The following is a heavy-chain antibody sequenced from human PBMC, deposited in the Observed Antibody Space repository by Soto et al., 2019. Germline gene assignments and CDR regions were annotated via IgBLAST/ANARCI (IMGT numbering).Heavy chain of an antibody. V-gene: IGHV1-8*01. CDR3: AREHYGNSAWFDP. J-gene: IGHJ5*02. CDR1: GYTFPSYD. Sequence: QVQLVQSGAEVKKPGASVKVSCKASGYTFPSYDINWVRQATGQGLEWMGWMNPNSGNTGYAQKFQVSVTMTRNTSMSTAYMELSSLRSEDTAVYYCAREHYGNSAWFDPWGQGTLVTVSS. D-gene: IGHD3-10*01. CDR2: MNPNSGNT.